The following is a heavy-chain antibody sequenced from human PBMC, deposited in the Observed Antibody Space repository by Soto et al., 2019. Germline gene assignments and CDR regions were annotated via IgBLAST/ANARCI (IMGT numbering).Heavy chain of an antibody. D-gene: IGHD3-16*02. J-gene: IGHJ4*02. V-gene: IGHV1-3*01. CDR3: VWGSYRYTEVSDY. CDR1: GYTFTSYA. CDR2: INAGNGNT. Sequence: QVQLVQSGAEVKKPGASVKVSCKASGYTFTSYAIHWVRQAPGQRLEWMGWINAGNGNTKYSQKFQGRVTITRDTSASTAYMELISLRSEDMAVYYCVWGSYRYTEVSDYWGQGTLVTVSS.